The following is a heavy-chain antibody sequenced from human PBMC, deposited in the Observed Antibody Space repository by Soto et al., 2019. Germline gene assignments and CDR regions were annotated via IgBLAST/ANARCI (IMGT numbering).Heavy chain of an antibody. CDR3: ARSLPYYYYYYYMDV. J-gene: IGHJ6*03. Sequence: EVQLEESGGGLVQPGGSLRLSCVASGFTFSSNWVHWFRQAPVKGLVWVARINSEGSSTTDADSVKGRFTISRDNAKNTPFLQMNSLRAEDTAVYYCARSLPYYYYYYYMDVWGKGTTVTVSS. V-gene: IGHV3-74*01. CDR2: INSEGSST. CDR1: GFTFSSNW.